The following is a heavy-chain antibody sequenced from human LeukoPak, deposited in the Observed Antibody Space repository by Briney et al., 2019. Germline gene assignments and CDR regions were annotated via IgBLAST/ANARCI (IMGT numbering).Heavy chain of an antibody. CDR1: GYSFTSYW. J-gene: IGHJ4*02. D-gene: IGHD2-2*01. Sequence: GESLRISCKGSGYSFTSYWISWVRQAPGQGLEWVGWVNPDRGGTNCAQKFQGRVTMTRDTSINTAYMDLSRLTSDDTAVYYCARIHCSSTSCYYFDYWGQGTLVTVSS. CDR2: VNPDRGGT. V-gene: IGHV1-2*02. CDR3: ARIHCSSTSCYYFDY.